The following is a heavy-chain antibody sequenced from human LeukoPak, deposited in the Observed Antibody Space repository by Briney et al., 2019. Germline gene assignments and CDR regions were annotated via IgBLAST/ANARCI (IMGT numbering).Heavy chain of an antibody. CDR1: GYTFTSYG. V-gene: IGHV1-18*01. J-gene: IGHJ6*02. D-gene: IGHD3-9*01. CDR2: ISAYNSNT. Sequence: ASVKVSCKASGYTFTSYGISWVRQAPGQGLEWMGWISAYNSNTNYAQKLQGRVTMTTDTSTSTAYMELRSLRSDDTAVYYCARDNYDILTDPYYYGMDVWGQGTTVTVSS. CDR3: ARDNYDILTDPYYYGMDV.